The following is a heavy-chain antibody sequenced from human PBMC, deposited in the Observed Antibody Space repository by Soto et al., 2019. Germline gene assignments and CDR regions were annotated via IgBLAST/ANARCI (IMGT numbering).Heavy chain of an antibody. CDR2: IIPIFGTA. Sequence: SVTVSCTASGGTFSSYAISWVRQAPGQGLEWMGGIIPIFGTANYAQKFQGRVKITADESPRTAYMELSSLRSEDTAVYYCARDHGGYCSGGSCHSPFDYWGQGTLVTVSS. J-gene: IGHJ4*02. CDR1: GGTFSSYA. V-gene: IGHV1-69*13. D-gene: IGHD2-15*01. CDR3: ARDHGGYCSGGSCHSPFDY.